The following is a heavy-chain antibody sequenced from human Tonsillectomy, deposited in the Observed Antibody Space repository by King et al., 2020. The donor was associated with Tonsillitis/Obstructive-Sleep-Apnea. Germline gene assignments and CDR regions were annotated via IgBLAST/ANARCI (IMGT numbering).Heavy chain of an antibody. J-gene: IGHJ4*02. V-gene: IGHV2-5*02. CDR3: AHLRGYDFVWGTYRLDY. CDR1: GFSFSTSGVA. Sequence: TLKESGPTLVKPTQTLTLTCTFSGFSFSTSGVAVGWIRQPPGKALEWLALIYWDDDKRYSPSLKSRLTITKTTSKNHVVLTITNMDPVDTATYYCAHLRGYDFVWGTYRLDYWGQGTLVTVSS. D-gene: IGHD3-16*02. CDR2: IYWDDDK.